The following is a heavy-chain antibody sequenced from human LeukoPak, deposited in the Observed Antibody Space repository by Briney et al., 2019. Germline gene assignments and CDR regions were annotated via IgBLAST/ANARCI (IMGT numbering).Heavy chain of an antibody. V-gene: IGHV3-23*01. CDR1: GFTFSSYA. J-gene: IGHJ4*02. CDR2: ISGSGGST. Sequence: GGSLRLSCAASGFTFSSYAMSWVRLAPGKGLEWVSAISGSGGSTYYADSVKGRFTISRDNSKNTLYLQMNSLRAEGTAVYYCAKAPIAAAVTDYWGQGTLVTVSS. CDR3: AKAPIAAAVTDY. D-gene: IGHD6-13*01.